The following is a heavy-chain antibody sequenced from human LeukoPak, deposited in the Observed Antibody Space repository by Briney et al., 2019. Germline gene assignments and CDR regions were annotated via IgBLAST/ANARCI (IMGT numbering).Heavy chain of an antibody. J-gene: IGHJ3*02. V-gene: IGHV1-18*01. D-gene: IGHD3-10*01. CDR2: ISTYNGHT. Sequence: GASVNVSCKPSGYTFTSYALSWVRQAPGQGLEWMGWISTYNGHTNYAQKFQGRVTMTTDTSTSTSYMELRSLTSNDTAVYFCARGSADGFDIWGQGTMVIVSS. CDR3: ARGSADGFDI. CDR1: GYTFTSYA.